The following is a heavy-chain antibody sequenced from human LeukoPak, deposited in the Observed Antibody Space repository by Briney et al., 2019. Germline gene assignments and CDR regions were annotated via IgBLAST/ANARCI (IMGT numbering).Heavy chain of an antibody. CDR1: GFTFSSYW. CDR2: IKPDGSEK. D-gene: IGHD3-10*01. CDR3: ARERMYSGSGSTYPYYDY. J-gene: IGHJ4*02. Sequence: PGWPLRLSCAPSGFTFSSYWMSWVRQSPGKGREWVANIKPDGSEKYFMDSVKGRFTISRDNAKNALYLEMNSLRAEDTAEYFCARERMYSGSGSTYPYYDYWGQGTLVTVSS. V-gene: IGHV3-7*01.